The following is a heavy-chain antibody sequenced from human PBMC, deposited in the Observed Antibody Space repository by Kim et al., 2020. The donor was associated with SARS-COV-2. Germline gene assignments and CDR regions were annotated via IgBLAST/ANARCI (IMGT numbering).Heavy chain of an antibody. J-gene: IGHJ5*02. Sequence: GSGGSTYYADSVKGRFTISRDNSKNTLYLQMNSLRAEDTAVYYCAKDVDPWGQGTLVTVSS. CDR3: AKDVDP. V-gene: IGHV3-23*01. CDR2: GSGGST.